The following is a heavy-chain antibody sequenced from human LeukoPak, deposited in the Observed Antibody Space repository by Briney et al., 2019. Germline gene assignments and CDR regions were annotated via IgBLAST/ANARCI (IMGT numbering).Heavy chain of an antibody. J-gene: IGHJ4*02. CDR3: AKDPNYYDSSAQGDY. V-gene: IGHV3-30*18. CDR2: ISYDGSNK. CDR1: GFTFSSYG. Sequence: PGGSLRLSCAASGFTFSSYGMHWVRQAPGKGLTWVAVISYDGSNKYYADSVKGRFTISRDNSKNTLYLQMNSLRAEDTAVYYCAKDPNYYDSSAQGDYWGQGTLVTVSS. D-gene: IGHD3-22*01.